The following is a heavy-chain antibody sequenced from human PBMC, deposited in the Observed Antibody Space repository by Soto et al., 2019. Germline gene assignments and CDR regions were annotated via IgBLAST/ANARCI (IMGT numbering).Heavy chain of an antibody. D-gene: IGHD3-10*01. Sequence: SAPLSITCAVYGASLMGNFWCWIRQPPGKGLEWIGEVKQSGSTNYNPSLKSRVTISVDTSRSQISLKVNSVTAADTAVYYCARSPQRINLARGLLGSWFDSWAQGIPVTVSS. CDR1: GASLMGNF. V-gene: IGHV4-34*01. CDR2: VKQSGST. CDR3: ARSPQRINLARGLLGSWFDS. J-gene: IGHJ5*01.